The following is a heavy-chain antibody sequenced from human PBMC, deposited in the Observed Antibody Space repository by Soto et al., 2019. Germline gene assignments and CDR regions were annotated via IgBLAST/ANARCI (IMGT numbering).Heavy chain of an antibody. J-gene: IGHJ6*02. CDR3: AIQGCSGGSCFPPYYYCGMDV. D-gene: IGHD2-15*01. CDR1: GGTFSSYA. Sequence: QVQLVQSGAEVKKPGSSVKVSCKASGGTFSSYAISWVRQAPGQGLEWMGGIIPIFGTANHAQKFQGRVTITTDESTNAAYMEMSILRSEDTAVDYCAIQGCSGGSCFPPYYYCGMDVWGQGTTVIVSS. CDR2: IIPIFGTA. V-gene: IGHV1-69*05.